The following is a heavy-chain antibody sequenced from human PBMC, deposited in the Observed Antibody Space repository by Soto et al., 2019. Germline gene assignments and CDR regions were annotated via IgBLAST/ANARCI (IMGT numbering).Heavy chain of an antibody. D-gene: IGHD3-22*01. V-gene: IGHV4-30-4*01. CDR2: IYKGGTA. CDR3: AASGYYPSFIDY. J-gene: IGHJ4*02. Sequence: LSLTCTVSGDSLRIGDYYWTWIRQPPGKGLEWIGFIYKGGTAKYNPSLSSRVTISVDTSKNQFSLKLSSVTAADTAVYYCAASGYYPSFIDYWGQGTLVTVSS. CDR1: GDSLRIGDYY.